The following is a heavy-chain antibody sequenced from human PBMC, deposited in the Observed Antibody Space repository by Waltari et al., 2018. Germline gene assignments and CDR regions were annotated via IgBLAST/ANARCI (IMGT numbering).Heavy chain of an antibody. D-gene: IGHD2-2*01. CDR1: GFTFSSYA. J-gene: IGHJ6*02. Sequence: QVQLVESGGGVVQPGRSLRLSCAASGFTFSSYAMHWVRQAPGKGLEWCAVISYDGSNKYYADAVTGRFTISRDKSKNTLYLQMNSLRAEDTAVYYCARRYCSSTSCYSGYYGMDVWGQGTTVTVSS. V-gene: IGHV3-30*01. CDR2: ISYDGSNK. CDR3: ARRYCSSTSCYSGYYGMDV.